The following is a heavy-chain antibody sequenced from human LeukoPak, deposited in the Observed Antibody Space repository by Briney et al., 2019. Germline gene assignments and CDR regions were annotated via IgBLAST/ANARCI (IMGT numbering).Heavy chain of an antibody. Sequence: PGGSLRLSCAASGFTFSSYAMSWVRQAPGKGLEWVSAISGSGGSTYYADSVKGRFTISRDNSKNTLYLQMNSLRAEDTAVYYCAKDRTHYDILTGYYPPYFDYWGQGTLVTVSS. CDR2: ISGSGGST. D-gene: IGHD3-9*01. V-gene: IGHV3-23*01. CDR1: GFTFSSYA. CDR3: AKDRTHYDILTGYYPPYFDY. J-gene: IGHJ4*02.